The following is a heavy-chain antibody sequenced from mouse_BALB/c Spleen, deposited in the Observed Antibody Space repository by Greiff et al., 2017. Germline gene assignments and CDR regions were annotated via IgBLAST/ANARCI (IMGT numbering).Heavy chain of an antibody. D-gene: IGHD3-2*01. Sequence: EVMLVESGGGLVKPGGSLKLSCAASGFTFSSYTMSWVRQTPEKRLEWVATISSGGSYTYYPDSVKGRFTISRDNAKNTLYLQMSSLKSEDTAMYYCTRGGTARATYAMDYWGQGTSVTVSS. CDR2: ISSGGSYT. CDR3: TRGGTARATYAMDY. V-gene: IGHV5-6-4*01. CDR1: GFTFSSYT. J-gene: IGHJ4*01.